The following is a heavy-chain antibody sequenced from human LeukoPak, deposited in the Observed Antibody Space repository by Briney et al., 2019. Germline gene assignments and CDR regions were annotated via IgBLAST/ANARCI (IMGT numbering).Heavy chain of an antibody. CDR1: GFTFSDYY. J-gene: IGHJ6*03. Sequence: PGGSLRLSCAASGFTFSDYYMSWIRQAPGKGLEWVSYISSSGTTIYYADSVKGRFTISRDNAKNSLYLQMNSLRAEDTAVYYCARVSGGVDTAMVYYYYYYMDVWGKGTTVTISS. D-gene: IGHD5-18*01. CDR2: ISSSGTTI. CDR3: ARVSGGVDTAMVYYYYYYMDV. V-gene: IGHV3-11*01.